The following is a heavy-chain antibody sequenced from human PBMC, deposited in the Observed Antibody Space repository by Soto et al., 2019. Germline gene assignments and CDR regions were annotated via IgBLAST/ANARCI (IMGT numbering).Heavy chain of an antibody. Sequence: QVQLVQSGAEVKKPGASVKVSCKASGYTFFSSYYMHWVRQAPGQGLEWMGFINPSGGSTTYAQKVQGRVTMTGDTSTTTVSMELSSLGSEDTAVYYCAREPKGHTRALEYYGMDVWGQGTTVTVSS. J-gene: IGHJ6*02. CDR1: GYTFFSSYY. V-gene: IGHV1-46*01. D-gene: IGHD5-18*01. CDR2: INPSGGST. CDR3: AREPKGHTRALEYYGMDV.